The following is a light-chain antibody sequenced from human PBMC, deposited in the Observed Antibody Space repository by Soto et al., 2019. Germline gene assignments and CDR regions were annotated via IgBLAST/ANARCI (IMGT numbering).Light chain of an antibody. CDR2: AAS. CDR3: QQSYSTPLLT. J-gene: IGKJ4*01. CDR1: QSISSY. V-gene: IGKV1-39*01. Sequence: DLQMTQSPSSLSASVGDRVTITCRASQSISSYLNWYQQKPGKAPKLLIYAASSLQSGVPSRFIGSGSATDFTLPISSLQPEDFATYYCQQSYSTPLLTFGGGTKVEIK.